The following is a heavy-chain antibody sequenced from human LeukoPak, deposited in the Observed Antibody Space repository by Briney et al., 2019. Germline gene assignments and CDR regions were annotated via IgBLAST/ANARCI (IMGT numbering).Heavy chain of an antibody. CDR3: AMTFGD. V-gene: IGHV3-53*01. CDR1: GFTFSSYG. Sequence: PGGTLRLSCAASGFTFSSYGMSWVRQAPGKGLEWVSVIYSGGSTYYADSVKGRFTISRDNSKNTLYLQMNSLRAEDTAVYYCAMTFGDWGQGTLVTVSS. CDR2: IYSGGST. J-gene: IGHJ4*02. D-gene: IGHD3-10*01.